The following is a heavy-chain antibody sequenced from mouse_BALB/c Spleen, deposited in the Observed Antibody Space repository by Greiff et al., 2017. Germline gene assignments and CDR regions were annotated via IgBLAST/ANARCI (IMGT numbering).Heavy chain of an antibody. J-gene: IGHJ4*01. CDR3: ASTTVVPYAMDY. D-gene: IGHD1-1*01. CDR1: GYTFTSYW. Sequence: VQLQQSGAELAKPGASVKMSCKASGYTFTSYWMHWVKQRPGQGLEWIGYINPSTGYTEYNQKFKDKATLTADKSSSTAYMQLSSLTSEDSAVYYCASTTVVPYAMDYWGQGTSVTVSS. V-gene: IGHV1-7*01. CDR2: INPSTGYT.